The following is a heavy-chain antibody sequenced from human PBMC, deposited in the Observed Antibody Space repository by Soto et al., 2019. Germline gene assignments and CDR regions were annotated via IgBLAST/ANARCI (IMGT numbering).Heavy chain of an antibody. Sequence: PGGSLRLSCAASGFTFSSYGMHWVREAPGKGLEWVAGISYDGSNKYYADSVKGRFTISRDNSKNTLYLQMNSLRAEDTAVYYCAKDGRDIVVVTATNYYYYYGMDVWGQGT. CDR2: ISYDGSNK. CDR3: AKDGRDIVVVTATNYYYYYGMDV. D-gene: IGHD2-21*02. CDR1: GFTFSSYG. J-gene: IGHJ6*02. V-gene: IGHV3-30*18.